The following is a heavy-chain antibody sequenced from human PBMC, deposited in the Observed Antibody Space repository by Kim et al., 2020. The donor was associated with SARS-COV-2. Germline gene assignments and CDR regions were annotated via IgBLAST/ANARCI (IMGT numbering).Heavy chain of an antibody. V-gene: IGHV3-64*01. CDR2: ISGKGGRT. CDR3: ARDWWERDESWGPLGF. CDR1: GFTFSNYA. D-gene: IGHD1-26*01. Sequence: GGSLRLSCAASGFTFSNYAMHWVRQAPGKGLEFVSGISGKGGRTKYGNSVKGRFTISRDNSRNTLYLQIGSLRTDDMAVYYCARDWWERDESWGPLGFWGQGALVTVSS. J-gene: IGHJ4*02.